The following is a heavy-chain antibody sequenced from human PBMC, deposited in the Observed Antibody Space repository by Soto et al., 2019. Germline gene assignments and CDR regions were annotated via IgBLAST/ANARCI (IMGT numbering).Heavy chain of an antibody. CDR2: IKQDGSEK. V-gene: IGHV3-7*01. CDR1: GFTFSSYW. J-gene: IGHJ6*03. D-gene: IGHD3-3*01. CDR3: ARVEWFALYYYYYYMDV. Sequence: GGSLRLSCAASGFTFSSYWMSWVRQAPGKGLEWVANIKQDGSEKYYVDSVKGRFTISRDNAKNSLYLQMNSLRAEDTAVYYCARVEWFALYYYYYYMDVWGKGTTVTVSS.